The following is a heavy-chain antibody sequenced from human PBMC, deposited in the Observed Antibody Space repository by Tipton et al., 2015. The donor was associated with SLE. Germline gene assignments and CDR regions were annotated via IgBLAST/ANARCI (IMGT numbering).Heavy chain of an antibody. J-gene: IGHJ2*01. D-gene: IGHD5-24*01. CDR1: DYPLTNYG. CDR2: IDSYNGYT. CDR3: ARGFDGSPRYFDL. Sequence: QSGAEVKKPGASVKVSCKSSDYPLTNYGITWVRQAPGQGLEWMGWIDSYNGYTKYAQNLRGRVTMTSDTSTNTAYMELRSLRYDDTAVYYCARGFDGSPRYFDLWGRGTLVTVSS. V-gene: IGHV1-18*04.